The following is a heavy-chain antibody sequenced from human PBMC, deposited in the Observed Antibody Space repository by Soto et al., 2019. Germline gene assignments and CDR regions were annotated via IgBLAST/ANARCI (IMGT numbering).Heavy chain of an antibody. D-gene: IGHD3-22*01. CDR2: IIPIFNTP. V-gene: IGHV1-69*06. J-gene: IGHJ4*02. CDR1: GGTFSNYA. CDR3: ATRLSAGDF. Sequence: QVQLVQSGAGVKTPGSSVRVSCKASGGTFSNYAFSWVRQAPGQGLEYMGGIIPIFNTPSYAQNFQGRVTITADISTDTAYLELSSLRSDDTAVYYCATRLSAGDFWGQGTLIIVSS.